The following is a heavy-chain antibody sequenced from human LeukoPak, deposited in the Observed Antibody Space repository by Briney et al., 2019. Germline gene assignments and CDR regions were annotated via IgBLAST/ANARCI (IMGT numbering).Heavy chain of an antibody. J-gene: IGHJ4*02. D-gene: IGHD5-12*01. CDR1: GGTFSSYA. CDR2: IIPILGIA. CDR3: ASRPRSGYDWMDY. V-gene: IGHV1-69*04. Sequence: SVKVSCKASGGTFSSYAISWVRQAPGQGLEWMGRIIPILGIANYAQKFQGRVTITADKSTSTAYMELSSLRSEDTAVYYCASRPRSGYDWMDYWGQGTLVTVSS.